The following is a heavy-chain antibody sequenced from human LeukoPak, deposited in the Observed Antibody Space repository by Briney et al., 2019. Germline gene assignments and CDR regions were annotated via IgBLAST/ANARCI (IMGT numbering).Heavy chain of an antibody. CDR3: AREAQDYGGNRYFDY. Sequence: ASVKDSCKASGYTCTSYYMLWVRQAPGQGLEWMGIINPSGGSTSYAQKFQGRVTMTRDTSTSTVYMELSSLRSEDTAVYYCAREAQDYGGNRYFDYWGQGTLVTVSS. CDR2: INPSGGST. J-gene: IGHJ4*02. D-gene: IGHD4-23*01. V-gene: IGHV1-46*01. CDR1: GYTCTSYY.